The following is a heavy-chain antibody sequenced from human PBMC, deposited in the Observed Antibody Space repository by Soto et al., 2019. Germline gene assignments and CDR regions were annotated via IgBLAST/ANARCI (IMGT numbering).Heavy chain of an antibody. CDR1: GFRFSSYG. CDR2: INSGVANT. J-gene: IGHJ4*02. CDR3: AKAPPSVVSASFDY. D-gene: IGHD2-21*02. V-gene: IGHV3-23*01. Sequence: GGSLRLSCAATGFRFSSYGMNWVRQAPGKGLEWVSGINSGVANTYYADSVKGRFTISRDNSKNTLYLQMNSLRADDSAVYYCAKAPPSVVSASFDYWGLGTQVTVSS.